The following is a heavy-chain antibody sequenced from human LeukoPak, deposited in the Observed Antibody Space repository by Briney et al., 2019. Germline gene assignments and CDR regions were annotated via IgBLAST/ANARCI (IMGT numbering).Heavy chain of an antibody. CDR1: GYTFTGYY. CDR2: INPNSGGT. J-gene: IGHJ4*02. D-gene: IGHD3-22*01. V-gene: IGHV1-2*02. Sequence: VASGKVSCKASGYTFTGYYMHWVRQAPGQGLEWMGWINPNSGGTNYAQKFQGRVTMTRDTSISTAYMELSRLRSDDTAVYYCARASTYYYESSGYEVFDYWGQGTLVTVSS. CDR3: ARASTYYYESSGYEVFDY.